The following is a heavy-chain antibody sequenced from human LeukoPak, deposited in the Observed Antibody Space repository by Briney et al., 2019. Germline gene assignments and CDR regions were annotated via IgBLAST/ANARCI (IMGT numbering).Heavy chain of an antibody. V-gene: IGHV3-33*01. Sequence: GGSLRLFCAASGFTFSSYGMHWVRQAPGKGLEWVAVIWYDGSNKYYADSVKGRFTISRDNSKNTLYLQMNSLRAEDTAVYYCARESSGWSVDYWGQGTLVTVSS. CDR2: IWYDGSNK. CDR3: ARESSGWSVDY. CDR1: GFTFSSYG. D-gene: IGHD6-19*01. J-gene: IGHJ4*02.